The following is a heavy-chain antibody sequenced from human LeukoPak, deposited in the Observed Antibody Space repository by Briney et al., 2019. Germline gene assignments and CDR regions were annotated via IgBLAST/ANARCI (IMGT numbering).Heavy chain of an antibody. CDR1: GFTFSSYS. CDR3: ARGGSYAYYYGMDV. D-gene: IGHD1-26*01. CDR2: ISSSSSYI. V-gene: IGHV3-21*01. J-gene: IGHJ6*02. Sequence: GSLRLSCAASGFTFSSYSMNWVRQAPGKGLEWVSSISSSSSYIYYADSVKGRFTISRDNAKNSLYLQMNSLRAEDTAVYYCARGGSYAYYYGMDVWGQGTTVTVSS.